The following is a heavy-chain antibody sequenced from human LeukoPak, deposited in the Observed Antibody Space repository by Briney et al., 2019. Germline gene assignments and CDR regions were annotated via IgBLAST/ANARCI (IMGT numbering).Heavy chain of an antibody. V-gene: IGHV4-34*01. CDR2: INHSGST. CDR1: GGSISSYY. Sequence: KSSETLSLTCTVSGGSISSYYWSWIRQPPGKGLEWIGEINHSGSTNYNPSLKSRVTISVDTSKDQFSLKLSSVTAADTAVYYCVRGYSGYDRGVFDYWGQGTLVTVSS. CDR3: VRGYSGYDRGVFDY. J-gene: IGHJ4*02. D-gene: IGHD5-12*01.